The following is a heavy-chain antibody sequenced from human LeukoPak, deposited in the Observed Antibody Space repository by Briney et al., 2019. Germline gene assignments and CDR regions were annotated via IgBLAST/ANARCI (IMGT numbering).Heavy chain of an antibody. D-gene: IGHD6-19*01. Sequence: HSGGSLRLSCAASGFTFSSYAMHWVRQAPGKGLEWVAVISYDGSNKYYADSVKGRFTISRDNSKNTLYLQMNSLRAEDTAVYYCATGPASSGWSEGDYWGQGTLVTVSS. J-gene: IGHJ4*02. V-gene: IGHV3-30*04. CDR1: GFTFSSYA. CDR2: ISYDGSNK. CDR3: ATGPASSGWSEGDY.